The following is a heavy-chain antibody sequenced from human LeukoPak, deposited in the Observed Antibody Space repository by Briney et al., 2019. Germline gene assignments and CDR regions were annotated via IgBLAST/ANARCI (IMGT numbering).Heavy chain of an antibody. CDR1: GYTLTELS. J-gene: IGHJ4*02. D-gene: IGHD4-17*01. V-gene: IGHV1-2*02. CDR3: ATHTVTTNY. Sequence: ASVKVSCKVSGYTLTELSMHWVRQAPGQGLEWMGCINPNSGGTNFAQKFQGRVTMTRDTSISTAYMELSKLRSDDTAVYYCATHTVTTNYWGQGTLLTVSS. CDR2: INPNSGGT.